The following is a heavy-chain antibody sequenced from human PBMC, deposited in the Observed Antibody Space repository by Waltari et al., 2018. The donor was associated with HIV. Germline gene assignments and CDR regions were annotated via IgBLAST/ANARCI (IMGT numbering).Heavy chain of an antibody. CDR2: IRGDGNTP. V-gene: IGHV3-74*01. Sequence: EVQLVESGGGLIQPGGSLRLSCAASGFTFSGFWMHWVRQVPGKGLVWVSRIRGDGNTPGYADYVKGRFTISRDNAKKTMYLQMNSLRAEDTAVYYCARGDLAVWGQGTTVTVSS. J-gene: IGHJ6*02. CDR1: GFTFSGFW. CDR3: ARGDLAV.